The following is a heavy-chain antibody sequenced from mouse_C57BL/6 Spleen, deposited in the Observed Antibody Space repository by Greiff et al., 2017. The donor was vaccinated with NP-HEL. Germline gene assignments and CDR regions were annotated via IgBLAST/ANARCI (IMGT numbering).Heavy chain of an antibody. CDR3: ARGSLPSYFDY. CDR2: INPNNGGT. J-gene: IGHJ2*01. D-gene: IGHD6-2*01. V-gene: IGHV1-18*01. CDR1: GYTFTDYN. Sequence: VQLQQSGPELVKPGASVKIPCKASGYTFTDYNMDWVKQSHGKSLEWIGDINPNNGGTICNQKFKGKATLTVDKSSSTAYMELRSLTSEDTAVYYCARGSLPSYFDYWGQGTTLTVSS.